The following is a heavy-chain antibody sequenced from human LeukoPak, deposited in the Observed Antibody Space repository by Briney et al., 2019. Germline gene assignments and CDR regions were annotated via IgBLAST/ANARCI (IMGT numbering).Heavy chain of an antibody. CDR3: ARAAGQQLVGWHWFDP. Sequence: PSETLSLTCTVSGGSISSYYWSWIRQPPGKGLEWIGYIYYSGSTNYNPSLKSRVTISVDTSKNQFSLKLSSVTATDTAVYYCARAAGQQLVGWHWFDPWGQGTLVTVSS. J-gene: IGHJ5*02. V-gene: IGHV4-59*01. CDR1: GGSISSYY. CDR2: IYYSGST. D-gene: IGHD6-13*01.